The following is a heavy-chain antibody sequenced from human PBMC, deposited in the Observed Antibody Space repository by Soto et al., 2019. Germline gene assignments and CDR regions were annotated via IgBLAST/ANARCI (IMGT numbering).Heavy chain of an antibody. V-gene: IGHV1-69*08. Sequence: QVQLVQSGAEVKKPGSSVKVSCKASGGTFSSYTISWVRQAPGQGLEWMGRIIPILGIANYAQKFQGRVTNTADKSTSTAYMELSSLRSEDTAVYYCARERRGGDCSGGSCYLGYWGQGTLVTVSS. CDR2: IIPILGIA. D-gene: IGHD2-15*01. J-gene: IGHJ4*02. CDR1: GGTFSSYT. CDR3: ARERRGGDCSGGSCYLGY.